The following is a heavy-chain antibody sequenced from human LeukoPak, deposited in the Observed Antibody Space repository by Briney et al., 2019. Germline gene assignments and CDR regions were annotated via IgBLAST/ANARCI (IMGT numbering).Heavy chain of an antibody. CDR2: IYYSGGT. J-gene: IGHJ4*02. CDR3: ARWYEY. CDR1: GGSISSGSYY. Sequence: SETLSLTCNVSGGSISSGSYYWAWLRQSPEKGLEWIASIYYSGGTHYNPSLRSRATISRDTSKNQFSLKLSSVSAADTAVYFCARWYEYWGQGTLVTVSS. V-gene: IGHV4-39*01. D-gene: IGHD4-23*01.